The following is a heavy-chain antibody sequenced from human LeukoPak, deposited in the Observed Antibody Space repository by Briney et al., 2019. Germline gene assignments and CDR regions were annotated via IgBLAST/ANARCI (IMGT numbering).Heavy chain of an antibody. D-gene: IGHD3-16*02. J-gene: IGHJ4*02. V-gene: IGHV3-23*01. CDR1: GFTFSSYA. CDR3: AKDSSGGYDYVWGSYPLSY. Sequence: GGSLRLSCAASGFTFSSYAMSWVRQAPGKGLEWVSAISGSGGSTYYADSVKGRFTISRDNSKNTLYLQMNSLRAEDTAVYYCAKDSSGGYDYVWGSYPLSYWGQGTLATVSS. CDR2: ISGSGGST.